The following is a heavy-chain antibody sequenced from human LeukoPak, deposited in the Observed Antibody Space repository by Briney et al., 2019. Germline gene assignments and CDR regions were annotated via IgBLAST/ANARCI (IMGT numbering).Heavy chain of an antibody. CDR1: GFTFSSYG. V-gene: IGHV3-33*01. CDR3: ARELGELSPYYYYYGMDV. CDR2: IGYDGSNK. D-gene: IGHD3-10*01. Sequence: SGGSLRLSCAASGFTFSSYGMHWVRQAPGKGLEWVAVIGYDGSNKYYADSVKGRFTISRDNSKNTLYLQMNSLRAEDTAVYYCARELGELSPYYYYYGMDVWGKGTTVTVSS. J-gene: IGHJ6*04.